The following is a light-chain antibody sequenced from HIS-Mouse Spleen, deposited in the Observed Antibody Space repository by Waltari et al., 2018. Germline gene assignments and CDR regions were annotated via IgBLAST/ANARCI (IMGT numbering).Light chain of an antibody. V-gene: IGLV3-10*01. J-gene: IGLJ2*01. Sequence: SYELTQPPSVSVSPGQTARITCSGAAFPKPYAYWDQQKSGQAPVPVIYEDSKRPSGIPERFSGSSSGTMATLTISGAQVEDEADYYCYSTDSSGNHRVFGGGTKLTVL. CDR2: EDS. CDR1: AFPKPY. CDR3: YSTDSSGNHRV.